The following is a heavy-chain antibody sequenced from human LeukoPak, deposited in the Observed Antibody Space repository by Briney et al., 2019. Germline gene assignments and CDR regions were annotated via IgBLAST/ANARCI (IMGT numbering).Heavy chain of an antibody. J-gene: IGHJ4*02. CDR3: ARQQLSQLYYFDN. V-gene: IGHV3-11*03. D-gene: IGHD6-13*01. Sequence: GGSLRLSCAASGFTFSDYYMSWIRQAPGKGLEWVSYISSSSSYTKYADSVKGRFTISRDNAKNSLYLQMNSLRAEDTAVYYCARQQLSQLYYFDNWGQGTLVTVSS. CDR1: GFTFSDYY. CDR2: ISSSSSYT.